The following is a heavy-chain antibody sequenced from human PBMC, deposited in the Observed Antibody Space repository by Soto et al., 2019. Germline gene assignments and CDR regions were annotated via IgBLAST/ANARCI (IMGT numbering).Heavy chain of an antibody. J-gene: IGHJ5*02. CDR3: AGYNWNYYFDP. Sequence: SETLSLTCTVSGGSVRDGSYYWAWLRQPSGKGLEWIGHIYHSGSTIYNPSLKSRVTISIDTSKSQFSLNLNSMTAADTAVYYCAGYNWNYYFDPWGQGTLVTVSS. CDR1: GGSVRDGSYY. CDR2: IYHSGST. D-gene: IGHD1-7*01. V-gene: IGHV4-61*01.